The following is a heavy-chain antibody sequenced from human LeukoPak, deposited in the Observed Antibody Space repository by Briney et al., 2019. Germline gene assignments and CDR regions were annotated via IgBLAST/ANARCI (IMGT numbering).Heavy chain of an antibody. D-gene: IGHD6-13*01. CDR2: LYSGGST. Sequence: PGGSLRLSCAASGFTVSSNYMSWVRQAPGKGLEWVSVLYSGGSTNYADSVKGRFTISRDNSKNTLYLQMNSLRGEDTAVYYCASHPYNSSWSWFDPWGQGTLVTVSS. CDR3: ASHPYNSSWSWFDP. J-gene: IGHJ5*02. V-gene: IGHV3-53*05. CDR1: GFTVSSNY.